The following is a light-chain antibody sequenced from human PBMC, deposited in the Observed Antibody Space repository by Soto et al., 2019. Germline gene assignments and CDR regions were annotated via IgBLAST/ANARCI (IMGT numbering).Light chain of an antibody. Sequence: QSALNQPASVSGSPGQSITISCTGTSSDVGAYNYISWYQQHPDKAPKLILYEVNNWPSGVSIRFSGSKSGNTASLTISGLRAEDEANYYCCSYTGSSSLVFGGGTKLTVL. CDR2: EVN. CDR3: CSYTGSSSLV. CDR1: SSDVGAYNY. J-gene: IGLJ3*02. V-gene: IGLV2-14*01.